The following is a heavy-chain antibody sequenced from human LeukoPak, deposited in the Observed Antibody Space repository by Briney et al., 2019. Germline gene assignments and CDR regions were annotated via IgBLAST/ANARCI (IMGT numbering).Heavy chain of an antibody. Sequence: SETLSLTCAVYGGSFSGYYWSWIRQPPGKGLEWIGEINHSGSTNYNPSLKSRVTISVDTSKNQFSLKLSSVTAADTAVYYCATTHLDTAMVKYWGQGTLVTVSS. J-gene: IGHJ4*02. D-gene: IGHD5-18*01. CDR2: INHSGST. CDR3: ATTHLDTAMVKY. CDR1: GGSFSGYY. V-gene: IGHV4-34*01.